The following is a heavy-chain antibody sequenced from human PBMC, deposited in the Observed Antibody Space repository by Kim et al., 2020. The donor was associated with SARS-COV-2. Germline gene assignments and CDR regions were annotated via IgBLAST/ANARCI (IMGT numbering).Heavy chain of an antibody. CDR1: GGSFSGYY. CDR3: ARVGYYDSSGYSFAY. Sequence: SETLSLTCAVYGGSFSGYYWSWIRQPPGKGLEWIGEINHSGSTNYNPSLKSRVTISVDTSKNQFSLKLSSVTAPDTAVYYCARVGYYDSSGYSFAYWGQGTLVTVSS. CDR2: INHSGST. D-gene: IGHD3-22*01. J-gene: IGHJ4*02. V-gene: IGHV4-34*01.